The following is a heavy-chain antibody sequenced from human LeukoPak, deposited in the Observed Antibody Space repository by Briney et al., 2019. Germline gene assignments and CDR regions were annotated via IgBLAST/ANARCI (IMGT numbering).Heavy chain of an antibody. Sequence: SVKVSCKASGGTFSSYAISWVRQAPGQGLEWMGRIIPILGIANYAQKFQGRVTITADKSTSTAYMELSSLRSEDTAVYYCAHDLGGIDAFDIWGQGTMVTVSS. CDR2: IIPILGIA. V-gene: IGHV1-69*04. CDR1: GGTFSSYA. D-gene: IGHD3-16*01. J-gene: IGHJ3*02. CDR3: AHDLGGIDAFDI.